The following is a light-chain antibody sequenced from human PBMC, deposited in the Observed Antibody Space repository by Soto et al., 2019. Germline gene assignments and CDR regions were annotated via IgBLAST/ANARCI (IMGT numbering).Light chain of an antibody. CDR3: QQYGSSPALT. V-gene: IGKV3-20*01. Sequence: EIVLTQSPGTLSLSPGERATLSCRASQSVSPSSLAWYQQKPGQAPRLLIYGASSRATGIPDRFSGSGSGTDFTLTISRLEPEDFAVYYCQQYGSSPALTFGGGTKVDIK. CDR2: GAS. J-gene: IGKJ4*01. CDR1: QSVSPSS.